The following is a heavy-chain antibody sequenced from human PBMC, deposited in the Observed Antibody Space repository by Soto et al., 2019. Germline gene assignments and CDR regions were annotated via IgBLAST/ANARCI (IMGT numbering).Heavy chain of an antibody. D-gene: IGHD4-4*01. V-gene: IGHV3-21*01. CDR1: GFTFSSYS. J-gene: IGHJ3*02. Sequence: GGSLRLSCAASGFTFSSYSMNWVRQAPGKGLEWVSSISSSSSYIYYADSVKGRFTISRDNAKNSLYLQMNSLRAEDTAVYYCARASNQQYAGDAFDIWGQGTMVTVSS. CDR3: ARASNQQYAGDAFDI. CDR2: ISSSSSYI.